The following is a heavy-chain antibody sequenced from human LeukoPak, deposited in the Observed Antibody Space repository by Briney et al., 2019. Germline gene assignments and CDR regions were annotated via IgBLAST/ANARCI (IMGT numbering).Heavy chain of an antibody. D-gene: IGHD2-15*01. CDR1: GFTFSRHP. CDR2: ISPGTI. CDR3: TRDGRVAYEMDV. V-gene: IGHV3-48*01. Sequence: GGSLRLSCAASGFTFSRHPLNWVRQAPGKGLEWVSYISPGTIYYADSVKGRFTISRDNAKNSLYLQMNSLRAEDTAVYYCTRDGRVAYEMDVWGQGTTVTVSS. J-gene: IGHJ6*02.